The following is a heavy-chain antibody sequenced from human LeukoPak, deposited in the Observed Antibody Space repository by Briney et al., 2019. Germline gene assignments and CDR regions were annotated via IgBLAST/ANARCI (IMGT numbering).Heavy chain of an antibody. J-gene: IGHJ5*02. D-gene: IGHD4-11*01. CDR2: ISRSGGST. Sequence: PGGSLRLSCAVSGLTFSSYAMSWVRQAPGKGLEWVSGISRSGGSTIYAESVKGRFTISRDNSKNTLFLQMNSLRAEDTAVYYCAKAPDYRAPNGCFDPWGQGTLVTVSS. V-gene: IGHV3-23*01. CDR3: AKAPDYRAPNGCFDP. CDR1: GLTFSSYA.